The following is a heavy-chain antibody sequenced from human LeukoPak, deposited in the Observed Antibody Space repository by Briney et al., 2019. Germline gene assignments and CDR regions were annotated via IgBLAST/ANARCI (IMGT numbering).Heavy chain of an antibody. CDR2: IGPTGSDR. J-gene: IGHJ4*02. D-gene: IGHD1-14*01. V-gene: IGHV3-21*06. Sequence: KPSETLSLTCTVSGYSISSGYYWGWIRQPPGKGLEWVASIGPTGSDRYHADSIKGRFTISRDNANNFLYLQMNSLRAEDTAVYYCATETNGRHYDYWGQGTLLTVSS. CDR3: ATETNGRHYDY. CDR1: GYSISSGYY.